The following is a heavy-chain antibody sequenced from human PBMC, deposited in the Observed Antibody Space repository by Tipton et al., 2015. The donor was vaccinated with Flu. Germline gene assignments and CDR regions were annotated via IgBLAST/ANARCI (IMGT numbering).Heavy chain of an antibody. CDR2: IWYDGSTE. Sequence: SLRLSCAASGFTFSTYDMHWVRQAPGKRLEWVSFIWYDGSTEYYADSVKGRFTISRDNSKNTLYLQMTSLRVEDTAVYYCARHRRVTNPGYYYYHGMDVWGQGTTVTVSS. V-gene: IGHV3-33*01. CDR1: GFTFSTYD. J-gene: IGHJ6*02. D-gene: IGHD4-17*01. CDR3: ARHRRVTNPGYYYYHGMDV.